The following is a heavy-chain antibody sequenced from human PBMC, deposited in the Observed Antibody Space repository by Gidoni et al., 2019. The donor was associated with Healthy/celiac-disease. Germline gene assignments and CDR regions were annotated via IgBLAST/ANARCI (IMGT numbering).Heavy chain of an antibody. CDR2: ISSSSSYI. J-gene: IGHJ4*02. CDR3: ARAHRPTVVTGLFDY. V-gene: IGHV3-21*01. CDR1: GFTFSSYS. Sequence: EVQLVESGGGLVKPGGSLRLSCAASGFTFSSYSMNWVRQAPGKGLEWVSSISSSSSYIYYADSVKGRFTISRDNAKNSLYLQMNSLRAEDTAVYYCARAHRPTVVTGLFDYWGQGTLVTVSS. D-gene: IGHD4-17*01.